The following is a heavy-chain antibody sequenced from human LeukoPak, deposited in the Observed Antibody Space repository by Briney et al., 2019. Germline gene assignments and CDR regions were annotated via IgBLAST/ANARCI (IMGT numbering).Heavy chain of an antibody. D-gene: IGHD3-10*01. CDR3: ARDFLRGAPDYLDQ. CDR1: GFTFSSYP. CDR2: IGYDGVNK. Sequence: GGSLRLSCVASGFTFSSYPMHWVRQAPGKGLEWVAVIGYDGVNKFYTDSVQGRFTISRDDSKNTLYLQMDSLRPEDTAMYYYARDFLRGAPDYLDQWGQGTLVTVSS. V-gene: IGHV3-30*14. J-gene: IGHJ4*02.